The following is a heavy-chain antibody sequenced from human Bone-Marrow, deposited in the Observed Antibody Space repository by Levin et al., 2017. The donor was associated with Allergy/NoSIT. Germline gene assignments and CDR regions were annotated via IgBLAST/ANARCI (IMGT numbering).Heavy chain of an antibody. CDR1: GFAFNTYP. J-gene: IGHJ6*02. CDR3: ARGVHYGLDV. CDR2: VGGDGTGT. V-gene: IGHV3-74*01. Sequence: LSLTCAASGFAFNTYPMHWVRPGPGKGLVWVSRVGGDGTGTVYADSVKGRFTISRDDAKNTLYLQMNSLRVEDTSVYYCARGVHYGLDVWGQGTTVTVSS.